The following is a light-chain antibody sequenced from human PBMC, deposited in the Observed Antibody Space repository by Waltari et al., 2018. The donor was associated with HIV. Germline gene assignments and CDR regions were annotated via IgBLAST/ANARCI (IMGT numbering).Light chain of an antibody. Sequence: DVQMTHSPSSLSASVGDRVTITCWARQNIRNDLAWYQQRPGEAPQRLIYAASSLQSGVPSRFSGSGSETRFTLTISRLQTEDSASYYCVQHNSYPRTFGQGTTLEIK. J-gene: IGKJ2*01. CDR2: AAS. CDR1: QNIRND. CDR3: VQHNSYPRT. V-gene: IGKV1-17*01.